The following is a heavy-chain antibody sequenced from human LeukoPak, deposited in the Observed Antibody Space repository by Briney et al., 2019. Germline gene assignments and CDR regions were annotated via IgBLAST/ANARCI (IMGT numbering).Heavy chain of an antibody. D-gene: IGHD1-26*01. CDR1: GFTFDDYA. CDR2: ISWNSGSI. CDR3: AKGKWELRGPFDY. J-gene: IGHJ4*02. V-gene: IGHV3-9*01. Sequence: GRSLRLSCAASGFTFDDYAMHWVRQAPGEGLGWVAGISWNSGSIGYADSGEGRFTISRTNAKNSLYLQMNSLRAEDTGLYYCAKGKWELRGPFDYWGQGTLVTVSS.